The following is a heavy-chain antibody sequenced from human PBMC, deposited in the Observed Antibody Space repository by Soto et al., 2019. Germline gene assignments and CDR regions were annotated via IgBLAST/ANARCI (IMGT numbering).Heavy chain of an antibody. CDR3: ARDRLANWFDH. Sequence: SETLSLTCTVSGGSISTYYWSWIRQPPGKGLEWIGYIYYSGSTNYNPSLKSRVSISVDTSKNQFSLKLSSVTAADTAVYYCARDRLANWFDHWGQGTLVTVSS. CDR2: IYYSGST. J-gene: IGHJ5*02. V-gene: IGHV4-59*01. CDR1: GGSISTYY. D-gene: IGHD3-9*01.